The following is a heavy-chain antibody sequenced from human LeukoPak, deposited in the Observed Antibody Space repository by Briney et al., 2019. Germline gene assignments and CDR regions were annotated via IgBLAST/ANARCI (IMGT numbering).Heavy chain of an antibody. Sequence: SETLSLTCAVYGASFSGYYWSWIRQPPGKGLEWIGSIYYSGSTYYNPSLKSRVTISVDTSKNQFSLKLSSVTAADTAVYYCARQGLADQFDDWGQGTLVTASS. CDR3: ARQGLADQFDD. J-gene: IGHJ4*02. D-gene: IGHD6-19*01. V-gene: IGHV4-34*01. CDR2: IYYSGST. CDR1: GASFSGYY.